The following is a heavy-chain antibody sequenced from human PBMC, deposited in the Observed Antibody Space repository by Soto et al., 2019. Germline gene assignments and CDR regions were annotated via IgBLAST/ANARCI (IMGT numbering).Heavy chain of an antibody. Sequence: QVQLQESGPGLVKPSQTLSLTCTVSGGSISSGDYYWSWIRQPPGKGLEWIGYIYYSGSTYYNPSLKSRVTISVDTSQNQFSLKLSSVTAADTAVYYCARFSNPVVVAASRDYWGQGTLVTVSS. CDR2: IYYSGST. D-gene: IGHD2-15*01. CDR1: GGSISSGDYY. CDR3: ARFSNPVVVAASRDY. J-gene: IGHJ4*02. V-gene: IGHV4-30-4*01.